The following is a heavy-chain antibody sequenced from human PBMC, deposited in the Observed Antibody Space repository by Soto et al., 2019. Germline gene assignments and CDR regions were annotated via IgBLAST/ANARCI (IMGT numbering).Heavy chain of an antibody. V-gene: IGHV4-59*08. CDR2: IYYSGST. CDR3: ARHQRLLWFGEESNWFDP. Sequence: PSETLSLTCTVSGGSISSYYWSWIRQPPGKGLEWIGYIYYSGSTNYNPSLKSRVTISVDTSKNQFSLKLSSVTAADTAMYYCARHQRLLWFGEESNWFDPWGQGTLVTVSS. D-gene: IGHD3-10*01. J-gene: IGHJ5*02. CDR1: GGSISSYY.